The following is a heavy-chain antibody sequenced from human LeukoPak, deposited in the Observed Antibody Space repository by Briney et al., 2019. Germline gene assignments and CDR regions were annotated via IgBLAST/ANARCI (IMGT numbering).Heavy chain of an antibody. V-gene: IGHV1-2*02. Sequence: ASVKDSCKASGYTFTGYYMHWVRQAPGQGLEWMGWINPNSGGTNYAQKFQGRVTMTRDTSISTAYMELSRLRSDDTAVYYCASELLSHDAFDIWGQGTMVTVSS. CDR3: ASELLSHDAFDI. CDR2: INPNSGGT. CDR1: GYTFTGYY. J-gene: IGHJ3*02. D-gene: IGHD1-14*01.